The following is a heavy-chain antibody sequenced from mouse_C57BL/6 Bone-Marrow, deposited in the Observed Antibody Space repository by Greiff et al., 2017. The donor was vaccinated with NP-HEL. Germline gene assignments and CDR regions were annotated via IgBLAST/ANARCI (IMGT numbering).Heavy chain of an antibody. J-gene: IGHJ4*01. CDR1: GYTFTSYW. D-gene: IGHD1-1*01. CDR2: INPNNGGT. CDR3: ASVFITTVVATDYYAMCD. V-gene: IGHV1-26*01. Sequence: VQLQQPGAELVRPGSSVTLSCKASGYTFTSYWMHWVKQSHGKSLEWIGDINPNNGGTSYNQKFKGKATLTVDKSSSTAYMALRSLTSEDSAVYYCASVFITTVVATDYYAMCDWGQGTSVTAAS.